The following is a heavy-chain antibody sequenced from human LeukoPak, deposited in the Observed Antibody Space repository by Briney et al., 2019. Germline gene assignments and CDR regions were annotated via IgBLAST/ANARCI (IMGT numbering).Heavy chain of an antibody. CDR1: GFPFSSYA. D-gene: IGHD4-23*01. CDR3: GRDRWGYWYFDL. CDR2: IWPDGSIK. V-gene: IGHV3-33*01. Sequence: GGSLRLSCTASGFPFSSYAMHWVRQAPGKGLVWVTVIWPDGSIKYYADSVKGRFTVSRDNSKNTLYLQMNSLRAEDTAVYYWGRDRWGYWYFDLWGRGTPVTVSS. J-gene: IGHJ2*01.